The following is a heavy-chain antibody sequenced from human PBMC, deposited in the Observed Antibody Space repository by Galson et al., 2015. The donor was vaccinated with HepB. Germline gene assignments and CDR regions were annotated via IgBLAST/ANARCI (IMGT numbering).Heavy chain of an antibody. CDR1: GGTFTSYS. CDR2: IIPSLNIA. D-gene: IGHD3-10*01. CDR3: ARGPWGSGSYYPPFGY. Sequence: SVKVSCKASGGTFTSYSFNWVRQAPGQGLEWMGRIIPSLNIANYAQRFQGRVTITADRSTSTAYMEVRSLRSEDTAVYYCARGPWGSGSYYPPFGYWGQGTLVTVSS. V-gene: IGHV1-69*02. J-gene: IGHJ4*02.